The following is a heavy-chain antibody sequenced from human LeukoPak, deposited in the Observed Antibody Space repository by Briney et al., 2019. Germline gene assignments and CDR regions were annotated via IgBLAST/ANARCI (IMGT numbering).Heavy chain of an antibody. D-gene: IGHD2-15*01. V-gene: IGHV4-34*01. J-gene: IGHJ4*02. CDR3: ARGDGYCSGGSCYYYFDY. Sequence: SETLSLTCAVYGGSFSGYYWSWIRQPPGKGLEWIGEINHSGSTNYNPSLESRVTISVDTSKNQFSLKLSSVTAADTAVYYCARGDGYCSGGSCYYYFDYWGQGTLVTVSS. CDR2: INHSGST. CDR1: GGSFSGYY.